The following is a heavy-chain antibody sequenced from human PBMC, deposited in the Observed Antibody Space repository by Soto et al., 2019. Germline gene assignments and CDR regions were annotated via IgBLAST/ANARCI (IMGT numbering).Heavy chain of an antibody. J-gene: IGHJ4*02. Sequence: QVHLVQSGAEVKKPWASVKVSCKGSGYAFTTYGITWVRQAPGQGLEWMGWISAHNGNTNYAQKLQGRVTVTRDTSTSTAYMELRSLRSDDTAGYYCARGRYGDYWGQGALVTVSS. D-gene: IGHD1-1*01. V-gene: IGHV1-18*01. CDR1: GYAFTTYG. CDR2: ISAHNGNT. CDR3: ARGRYGDY.